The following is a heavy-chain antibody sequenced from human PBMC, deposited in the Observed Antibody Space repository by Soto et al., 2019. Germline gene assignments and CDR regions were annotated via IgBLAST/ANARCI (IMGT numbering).Heavy chain of an antibody. V-gene: IGHV3-23*01. Sequence: GGSLRLSCAASGFTFSSYAMSWVRQAPGKGLEWVSAISGSGGSTYYADSVKGRFTISRDNSKNTLYLQMNSLRAEDTAVYYCAKGDKYQLLPNYYYYYGMDVWGQGTTVTVSS. D-gene: IGHD2-2*01. CDR2: ISGSGGST. CDR1: GFTFSSYA. J-gene: IGHJ6*02. CDR3: AKGDKYQLLPNYYYYYGMDV.